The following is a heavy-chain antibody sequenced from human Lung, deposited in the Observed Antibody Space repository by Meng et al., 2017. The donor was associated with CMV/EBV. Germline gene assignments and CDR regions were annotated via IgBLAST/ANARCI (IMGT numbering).Heavy chain of an antibody. CDR3: AGRYCSSTSCYSGFDY. CDR1: GGTFSGYT. J-gene: IGHJ4*02. CDR2: IIPILGIA. D-gene: IGHD2-2*02. Sequence: SVXVSXXASGGTFSGYTISWVRQAPGQGLEWMGRIIPILGIANYAQKFQGRVTITADKSTSTAYMELSSLRSEDTAVYYCAGRYCSSTSCYSGFDYWGQGTXVTVSS. V-gene: IGHV1-69*02.